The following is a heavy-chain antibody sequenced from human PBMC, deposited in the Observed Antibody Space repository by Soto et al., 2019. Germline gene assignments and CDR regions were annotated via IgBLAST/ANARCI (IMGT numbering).Heavy chain of an antibody. J-gene: IGHJ4*02. CDR2: INPSGGST. Sequence: QVQLVQSGAEVKKPGASVKVSCKSSGYTFTSYYIHWVRQAPGQGLEWMGIINPSGGSTSYAQKFKGKVTMNRDTSTSTVYMELSSLRSEDTAVYYCARGSVAGRRFDYWGQGTLVTVSS. CDR1: GYTFTSYY. CDR3: ARGSVAGRRFDY. V-gene: IGHV1-46*01. D-gene: IGHD6-19*01.